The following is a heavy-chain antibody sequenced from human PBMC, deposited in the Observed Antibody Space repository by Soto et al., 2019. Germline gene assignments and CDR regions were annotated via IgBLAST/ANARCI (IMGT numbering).Heavy chain of an antibody. Sequence: QVQLVQSGAEVKKPGASVKVSCKASGYTFTSYAMHWVRQAPGQRLEWMGWINAGNGNTKYSQKFQGRVTITRDTSASTAYMELSSLRSEDTAVYYCARGKQWLPFYYYYYMDVWGKGTTVTVSS. CDR2: INAGNGNT. J-gene: IGHJ6*03. V-gene: IGHV1-3*01. CDR1: GYTFTSYA. CDR3: ARGKQWLPFYYYYYMDV. D-gene: IGHD6-19*01.